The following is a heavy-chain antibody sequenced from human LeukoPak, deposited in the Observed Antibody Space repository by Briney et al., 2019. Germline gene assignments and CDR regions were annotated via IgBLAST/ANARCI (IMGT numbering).Heavy chain of an antibody. CDR2: LYHSGST. Sequence: SETLSLTCIVSGYSTSSGYYWGWIRQPPGKGLEWIGNLYHSGSTYYNPSLRSRATISGDTSKNQFSLSLSSVTAADTAVYYCARECSSTTCYTRSFDPWGQETLVTVSS. J-gene: IGHJ5*02. D-gene: IGHD2-2*02. CDR3: ARECSSTTCYTRSFDP. CDR1: GYSTSSGYY. V-gene: IGHV4-38-2*02.